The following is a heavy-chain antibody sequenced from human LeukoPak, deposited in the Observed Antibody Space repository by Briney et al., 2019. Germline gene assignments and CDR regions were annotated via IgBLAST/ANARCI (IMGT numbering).Heavy chain of an antibody. CDR3: TTEYRDSSDWYGAFNI. CDR2: IKSKTDGGAT. CDR1: GFISTNAW. Sequence: GGSLRLSCSASGFISTNAWMSWVRQAPGKGLEWVGRIKSKTDGGATDFAAPVKGRFTISRDDSKNTLYLQMNSLKIEDTAVYYCTTEYRDSSDWYGAFNIWGQGTMVTVSS. D-gene: IGHD6-19*01. J-gene: IGHJ3*02. V-gene: IGHV3-15*01.